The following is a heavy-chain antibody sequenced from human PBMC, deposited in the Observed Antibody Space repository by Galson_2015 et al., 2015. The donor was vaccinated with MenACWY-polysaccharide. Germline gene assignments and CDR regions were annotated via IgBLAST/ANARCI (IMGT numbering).Heavy chain of an antibody. J-gene: IGHJ6*02. CDR3: ARAAWLDV. V-gene: IGHV3-48*01. CDR2: ISSGSGTI. CDR1: GFTFSSYN. D-gene: IGHD2-15*01. Sequence: LRLSCAASGFTFSSYNMNWVRQAPGKGLEWVSCISSGSGTIYYADSVKGRFTISRDNAKNSLYLQMNSLRAEDTAVYYCARAAWLDVWGQGTTVTVSS.